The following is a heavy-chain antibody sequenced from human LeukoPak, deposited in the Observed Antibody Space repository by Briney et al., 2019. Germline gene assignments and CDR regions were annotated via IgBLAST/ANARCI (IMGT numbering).Heavy chain of an antibody. CDR1: GFTFSSYG. CDR3: AKDGGWNYAAYYFDY. D-gene: IGHD1-7*01. Sequence: PGGSLRLSCAASGFTFSSYGMHWVRQAPGKGLEWVAFIRYDGSNKYYADSVKGRFTISRDNSKNTLYLQMNSLRAEDTAVYYCAKDGGWNYAAYYFDYWGQGTLVTVSS. V-gene: IGHV3-30*02. CDR2: IRYDGSNK. J-gene: IGHJ4*02.